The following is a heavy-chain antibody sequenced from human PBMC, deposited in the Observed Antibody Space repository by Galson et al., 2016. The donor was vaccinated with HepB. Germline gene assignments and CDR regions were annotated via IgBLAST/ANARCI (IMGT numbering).Heavy chain of an antibody. Sequence: SLRLSCAASGFTSSSYWMHWVRQAPGMGLVWVSRIENDGSRKSYSDSVKGRFTISRDNAKNTVFLQMNSLRVEDTAVYYCAKEGDFYGMDVWGQGTTVTVSS. V-gene: IGHV3-74*01. D-gene: IGHD3-16*01. CDR1: GFTSSSYW. CDR3: AKEGDFYGMDV. CDR2: IENDGSRK. J-gene: IGHJ6*02.